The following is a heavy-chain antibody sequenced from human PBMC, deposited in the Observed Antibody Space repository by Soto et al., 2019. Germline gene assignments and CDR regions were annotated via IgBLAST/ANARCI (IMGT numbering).Heavy chain of an antibody. J-gene: IGHJ4*02. D-gene: IGHD6-19*01. CDR1: GGSFSGYY. CDR3: ARQANSDMAVAGPHNDY. V-gene: IGHV4-34*01. CDR2: INHSGST. Sequence: SETLSLTCAVYGGSFSGYYWSWIRQPPGKGLEWIGEINHSGSTNYNPSLKSRVTISVDTSKNQFSLKLSSVTAADTAVYYCARQANSDMAVAGPHNDYWGQGTLVTVSS.